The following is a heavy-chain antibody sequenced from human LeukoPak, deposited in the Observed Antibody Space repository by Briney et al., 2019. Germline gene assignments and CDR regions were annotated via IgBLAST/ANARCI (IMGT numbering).Heavy chain of an antibody. Sequence: SVKVSCKASGGTFSSYAISWVRQAPGQGLEWMGGIIPIFGTANYAQKFQGRVTITADKSTSTAYMELSSLRAEDTAVYYCAKEDGYGAKNYWGQGTLVTVSS. CDR1: GGTFSSYA. CDR3: AKEDGYGAKNY. V-gene: IGHV1-69*06. CDR2: IIPIFGTA. J-gene: IGHJ4*02. D-gene: IGHD4-17*01.